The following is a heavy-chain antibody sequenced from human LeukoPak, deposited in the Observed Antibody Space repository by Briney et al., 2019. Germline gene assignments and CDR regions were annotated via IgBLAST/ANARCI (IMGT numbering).Heavy chain of an antibody. CDR3: ARAETTVSTGFDY. Sequence: ASVQVSCKASGYTFTGYYMHWVRQAPGQGLEGMGWINPNSGGTNYAQKFQGWVTMTRGTPISTAYMELSRLRSDDTAVYYCARAETTVSTGFDYWGQGTLVTVSS. CDR1: GYTFTGYY. CDR2: INPNSGGT. J-gene: IGHJ4*02. V-gene: IGHV1-2*04. D-gene: IGHD4-17*01.